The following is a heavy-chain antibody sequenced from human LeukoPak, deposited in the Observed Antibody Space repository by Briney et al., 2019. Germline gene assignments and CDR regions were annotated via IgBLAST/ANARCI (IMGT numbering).Heavy chain of an antibody. Sequence: GGSLRLSCAASGFTFSSYGMHWVRQAPGKGLEWVAVISYDGSNKYYADSVKDRFTISRDNSKNTLYLQMNSLRAEDTAVYYCARSQIKNYYGSGSVDYWGQGTLVTVSS. CDR3: ARSQIKNYYGSGSVDY. CDR2: ISYDGSNK. V-gene: IGHV3-30*03. CDR1: GFTFSSYG. J-gene: IGHJ4*02. D-gene: IGHD3-10*01.